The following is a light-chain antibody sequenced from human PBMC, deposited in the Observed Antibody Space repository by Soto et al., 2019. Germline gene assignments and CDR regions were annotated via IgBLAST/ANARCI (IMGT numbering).Light chain of an antibody. CDR3: CSYAGSYTSV. Sequence: QSALTQPRSVSGSPGQSVTISCTGTSSDVGTYNYVSWYQQHPGKAPKLMIYDVSQRPSGVPDRFSGSKSGNTASLTISGLQAEDESEYDCCSYAGSYTSVFGGGTKVTVL. V-gene: IGLV2-11*01. CDR1: SSDVGTYNY. J-gene: IGLJ2*01. CDR2: DVS.